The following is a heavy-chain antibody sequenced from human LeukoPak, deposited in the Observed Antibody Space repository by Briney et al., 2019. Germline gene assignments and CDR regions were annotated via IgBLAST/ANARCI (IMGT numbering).Heavy chain of an antibody. V-gene: IGHV3-11*06. J-gene: IGHJ4*02. CDR1: GFTFSDYY. D-gene: IGHD6-13*01. CDR3: AKSRGYSSSWYGVDY. CDR2: ITSSSS. Sequence: PGGSLRLSCAASGFTFSDYYMSWIRQAPGKGLEWVSYITSSSSYYADSVKGRLTISRDNAKNSLYLQMNSLRAEDTAVYYCAKSRGYSSSWYGVDYWGQGTLVTVSS.